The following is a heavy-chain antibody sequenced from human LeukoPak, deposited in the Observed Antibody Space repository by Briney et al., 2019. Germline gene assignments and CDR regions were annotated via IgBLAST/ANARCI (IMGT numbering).Heavy chain of an antibody. J-gene: IGHJ4*02. V-gene: IGHV1-46*01. CDR1: GYTVSSYY. CDR2: INPSGGST. Sequence: ASVKVSCKASGYTVSSYYVHWVRQAPGPGLERMGIINPSGGSTSYAQKFQGRVTMTRDTSTSTVYMELSSLRSEDTAVYYCARGTNYLPQDYWGQGTLVTVSS. D-gene: IGHD1/OR15-1a*01. CDR3: ARGTNYLPQDY.